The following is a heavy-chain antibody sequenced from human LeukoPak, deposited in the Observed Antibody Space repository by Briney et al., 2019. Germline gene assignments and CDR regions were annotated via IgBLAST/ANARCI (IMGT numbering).Heavy chain of an antibody. J-gene: IGHJ4*02. D-gene: IGHD3-10*01. V-gene: IGHV1-8*02. CDR1: GYTFTSYD. CDR2: MNPNSGNT. Sequence: ASVKVSCKASGYTFTSYDINWVRQATGQGLEWMGWMNPNSGNTDYAQKFQGRVTMTRDTSISTAYMELGRLRSDDTAVYYCASGLSGSYSDFDYWGQGTLVTVSS. CDR3: ASGLSGSYSDFDY.